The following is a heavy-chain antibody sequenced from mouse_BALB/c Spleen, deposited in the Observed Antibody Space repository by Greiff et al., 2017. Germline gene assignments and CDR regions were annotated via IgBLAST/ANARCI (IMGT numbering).Heavy chain of an antibody. V-gene: IGHV6-6*02. CDR3: TPSTMITPFAY. Sequence: EVQVVESGGGLVQPGGSMKLSCVASGFTFSNYWMNWVRQSPEKGLEWVAEIRLKSNNYATHYAESVKGRFTISRDDSKSSVYLQMNNLRAEDTGIYYCTPSTMITPFAYWGQGTLVTVSA. CDR1: GFTFSNYW. J-gene: IGHJ3*01. CDR2: IRLKSNNYAT. D-gene: IGHD2-4*01.